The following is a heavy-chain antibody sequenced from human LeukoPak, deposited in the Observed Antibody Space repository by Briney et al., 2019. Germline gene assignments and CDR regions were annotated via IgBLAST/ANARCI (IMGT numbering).Heavy chain of an antibody. Sequence: SETLSLTCTVSGGSISSYYWSWIRQPAGKGLEWIGRIYTSGSTNYNPSLKSRVTISVDTSKNQFSLKLSSVTAADTAVYYCARALWFGGWFDAFDIWGQGTMVTVSS. D-gene: IGHD3-10*01. CDR2: IYTSGST. CDR1: GGSISSYY. V-gene: IGHV4-4*07. J-gene: IGHJ3*02. CDR3: ARALWFGGWFDAFDI.